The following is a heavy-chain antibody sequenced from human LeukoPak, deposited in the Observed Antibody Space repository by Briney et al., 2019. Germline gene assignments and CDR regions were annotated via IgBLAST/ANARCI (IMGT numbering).Heavy chain of an antibody. Sequence: LETLSLTCAVSNYSISSGYYWGWIRQPPGKGLEWIGNIYHSGATYYNPSLKSRVTVSVGTSKNQISLKLTSVTAADTAVYYCASGDGYTFFDYRGPGILVTVSS. V-gene: IGHV4-38-2*01. CDR1: NYSISSGYY. CDR3: ASGDGYTFFDY. J-gene: IGHJ4*02. CDR2: IYHSGAT. D-gene: IGHD5-24*01.